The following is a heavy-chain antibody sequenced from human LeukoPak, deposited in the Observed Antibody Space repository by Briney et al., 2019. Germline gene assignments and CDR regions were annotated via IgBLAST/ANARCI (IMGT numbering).Heavy chain of an antibody. J-gene: IGHJ4*02. CDR2: IYYSGST. D-gene: IGHD6-13*01. V-gene: IGHV4-39*07. CDR1: GGSISSSSYY. Sequence: PSETLSLTCTVSGGSISSSSYYWGWIRQPPGKGLEWIGSIYYSGSTYYNPSLKSRVTISVDTSKNQFSLKLSSVTAADTAVYYCARDGAAAGTGPYFDYWGQGTLVTVSS. CDR3: ARDGAAAGTGPYFDY.